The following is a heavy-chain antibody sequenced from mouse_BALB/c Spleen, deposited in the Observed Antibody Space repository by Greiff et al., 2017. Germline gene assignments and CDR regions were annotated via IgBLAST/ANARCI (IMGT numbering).Heavy chain of an antibody. V-gene: IGHV1S56*01. Sequence: QVQLQQFGPELVKPGALVKISCKASGYTFTSYDINWVKQRPGQGLEWIGWIYPGDGSTKYNEKFKGKATLTADKSSSTAYMQLSSLTSENSAVYFCARGYGNYVNYYAMDYWGQGTSVTVSS. CDR1: GYTFTSYD. J-gene: IGHJ4*01. CDR2: IYPGDGST. D-gene: IGHD2-10*02. CDR3: ARGYGNYVNYYAMDY.